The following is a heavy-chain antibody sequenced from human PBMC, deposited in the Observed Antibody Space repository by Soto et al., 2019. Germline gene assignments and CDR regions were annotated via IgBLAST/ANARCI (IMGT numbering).Heavy chain of an antibody. CDR1: GFTFSSYG. D-gene: IGHD5-12*01. CDR2: IWYDGSNK. J-gene: IGHJ6*02. CDR3: ASGMATIGHYYYGMHV. V-gene: IGHV3-33*01. Sequence: QVQLVESGGGVVQPGRSLRLSCAASGFTFSSYGMHWVRQAPGKGLEWVAVIWYDGSNKYYADSVKGRFTISRDNSKNSLYLQMKRLRAEDTAVYYGASGMATIGHYYYGMHVWGQGTTVTVSS.